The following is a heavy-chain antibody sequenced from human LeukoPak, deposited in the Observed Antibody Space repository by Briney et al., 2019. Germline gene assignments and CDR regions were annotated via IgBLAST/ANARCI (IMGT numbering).Heavy chain of an antibody. CDR1: GYTFTSYD. J-gene: IGHJ5*02. CDR3: ARGLHKTLWFGETNWFDP. CDR2: MNPNSGNT. D-gene: IGHD3-10*01. V-gene: IGHV1-8*01. Sequence: GASVKVSCKASGYTFTSYDINWVRQATGQGLEWMGWMNPNSGNTGYAQKFQGRVTMTRNTSISTAYMELSSLRSEDTAVYYCARGLHKTLWFGETNWFDPWGQGTLVTVSS.